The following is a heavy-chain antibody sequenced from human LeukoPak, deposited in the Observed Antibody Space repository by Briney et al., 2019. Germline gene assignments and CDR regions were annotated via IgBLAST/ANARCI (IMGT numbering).Heavy chain of an antibody. Sequence: PGGSLRLSCSASGFTFSSYGMNWVRQAPGKGLEWVSYISSSGSTIYYADSVKGRFTISRDNAKNSLYLQMNSLRAEDTAVYYCTRVLYSSGWYGDHYWGQGTLVTVSS. CDR2: ISSSGSTI. J-gene: IGHJ4*02. V-gene: IGHV3-48*01. D-gene: IGHD6-19*01. CDR1: GFTFSSYG. CDR3: TRVLYSSGWYGDHY.